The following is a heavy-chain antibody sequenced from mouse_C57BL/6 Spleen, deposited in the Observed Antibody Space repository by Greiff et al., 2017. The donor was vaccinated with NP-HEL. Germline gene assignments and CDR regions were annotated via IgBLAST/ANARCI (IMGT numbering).Heavy chain of an antibody. Sequence: QVHVKQSGPELVKPGASVKISCKASGYSFTSYYIHWVKQRPGQGLEWIGWIYPGSGNTKYNEKFKGKATLTADTSSSTAYMQLSSLTSEDSAVYYCARGGYDYYAMDYWGQGTSVTVSS. V-gene: IGHV1-66*01. J-gene: IGHJ4*01. CDR1: GYSFTSYY. CDR3: ARGGYDYYAMDY. D-gene: IGHD3-1*01. CDR2: IYPGSGNT.